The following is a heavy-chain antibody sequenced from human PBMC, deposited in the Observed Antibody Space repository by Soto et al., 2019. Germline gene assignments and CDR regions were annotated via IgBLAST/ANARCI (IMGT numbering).Heavy chain of an antibody. CDR2: IGTAGDT. V-gene: IGHV3-13*01. CDR3: ARAQIRGYYYYYYGMDV. J-gene: IGHJ6*02. D-gene: IGHD3-10*01. CDR1: GFTFSSYD. Sequence: PGGSLRLSCAASGFTFSSYDMHWVRQATGKGLEWVSAIGTAGDTYYPGSVKGRFTISRENAKNSLYLQMNSLRAGDTAVYYCARAQIRGYYYYYYGMDVWGQGTTVTVSS.